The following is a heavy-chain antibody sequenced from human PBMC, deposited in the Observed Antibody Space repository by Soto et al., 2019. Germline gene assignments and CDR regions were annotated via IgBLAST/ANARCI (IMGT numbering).Heavy chain of an antibody. CDR3: ATGFLGLCTGGNCPLDY. Sequence: PGGSLRLSCAASGFTFSRQAMHWVRQAPGGGVEWVAVIWYHGIDKYYADSVKGRFTISRDNSKNTVYLRMNSLRGEDTAVYYCATGFLGLCTGGNCPLDYWGQGTLVTVSS. D-gene: IGHD2-15*01. J-gene: IGHJ4*02. CDR2: IWYHGIDK. V-gene: IGHV3-33*01. CDR1: GFTFSRQA.